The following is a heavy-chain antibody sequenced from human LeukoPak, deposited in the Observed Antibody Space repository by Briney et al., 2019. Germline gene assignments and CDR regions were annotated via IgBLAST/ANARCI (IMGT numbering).Heavy chain of an antibody. V-gene: IGHV4-30-2*01. CDR1: GGSISSGGYS. CDR2: IYHSGST. D-gene: IGHD5-24*01. Sequence: PSETLSLTCAVSGGSISSGGYSWSWIRQPPGKGLEWIGYIYHSGSTYYNPSLKSRVTISVDRSKNQFSLKLSSVTAADTAVYYCARVVGDGYINWFDPWGQGTLVTVSS. CDR3: ARVVGDGYINWFDP. J-gene: IGHJ5*02.